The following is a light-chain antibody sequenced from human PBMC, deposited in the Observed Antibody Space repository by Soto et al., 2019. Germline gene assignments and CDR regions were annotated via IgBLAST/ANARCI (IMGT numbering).Light chain of an antibody. Sequence: IQLTQSPSSLSASVGDRVTITCRASQGLSSYLAWYQQKPGKAPKLLIYAASTLQSGVPSRFSGSESGTDFTLTISSLQPVDFATYYCQQVNSYPLTFGGGTKVEIK. CDR1: QGLSSY. J-gene: IGKJ4*01. CDR3: QQVNSYPLT. CDR2: AAS. V-gene: IGKV1-9*01.